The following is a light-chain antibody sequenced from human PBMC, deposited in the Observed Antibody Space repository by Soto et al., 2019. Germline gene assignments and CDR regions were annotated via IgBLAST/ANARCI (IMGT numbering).Light chain of an antibody. Sequence: DIHMTQSPSSLSTFVGNRVTITCRASQDIANFFAWYQQKPGKVPKLLIYAASTLQSGVPSRFSGSGSGTDFTLTISSLQPEDVATYYCQKCKVAPFTFGGGTKVDI. CDR2: AAS. CDR3: QKCKVAPFT. V-gene: IGKV1-27*01. CDR1: QDIANF. J-gene: IGKJ4*01.